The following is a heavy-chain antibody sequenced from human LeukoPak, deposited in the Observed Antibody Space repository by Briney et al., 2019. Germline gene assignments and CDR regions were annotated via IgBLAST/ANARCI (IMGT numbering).Heavy chain of an antibody. D-gene: IGHD3-9*01. J-gene: IGHJ6*03. CDR2: INSDGSST. V-gene: IGHV3-74*01. CDR1: GFTFNNYW. CDR3: ARDRSTGAYYDILTGTMVNPRRYNYRYLDV. Sequence: PGGSLRLSCAASGFTFNNYWMHWVRQAPGKGLVWVSRINSDGSSTSYADSVKGRFTISRDNAKNTLYLQMNSLRADDTAVYYCARDRSTGAYYDILTGTMVNPRRYNYRYLDVWGKGTTVTVSS.